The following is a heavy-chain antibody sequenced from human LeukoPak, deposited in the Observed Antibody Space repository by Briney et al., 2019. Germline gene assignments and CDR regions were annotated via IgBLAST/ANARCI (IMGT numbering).Heavy chain of an antibody. CDR2: ISGSGGST. CDR1: RFTFSRYA. D-gene: IGHD6-6*01. Sequence: GGSLRLSCAASRFTFSRYAMNWVRQAPGKGLEWASAISGSGGSTYYADSVKGRFTISRDNSKNTLYLQMNSLRVEDTAVYYCARAHSSSWMLPRAYYYYYGMDVWGQGTTVTVSS. V-gene: IGHV3-23*01. J-gene: IGHJ6*02. CDR3: ARAHSSSWMLPRAYYYYYGMDV.